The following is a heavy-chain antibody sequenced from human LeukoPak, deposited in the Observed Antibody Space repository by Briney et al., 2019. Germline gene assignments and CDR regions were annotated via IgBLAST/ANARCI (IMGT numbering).Heavy chain of an antibody. J-gene: IGHJ3*02. CDR1: RDSFSGYY. V-gene: IGHV4-34*01. CDR2: INHSGST. CDR3: ARARPRLRRRSDAFDI. Sequence: SETLSLTCAVYRDSFSGYYRSWIRQPPGKGLEWIGEINHSGSTNYNPSLESRVTISVDTSKNQFSLKLSSVTAADTAVYYCARARPRLRRRSDAFDIWGQGTMVTVSS.